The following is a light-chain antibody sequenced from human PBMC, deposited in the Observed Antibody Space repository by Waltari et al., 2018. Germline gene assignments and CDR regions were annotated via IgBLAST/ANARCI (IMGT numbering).Light chain of an antibody. Sequence: EVLLTHSPGTLSLSPGDRATLSCRASESVGNLLAWYQQKPGQAPRLLIYDASTRATGIPDRFSGSGSGTEFTRTISRLEAGDFAMYYCQQYRMTPVSFGQGTKVEIK. V-gene: IGKV3-20*01. CDR1: ESVGNL. CDR3: QQYRMTPVS. J-gene: IGKJ2*03. CDR2: DAS.